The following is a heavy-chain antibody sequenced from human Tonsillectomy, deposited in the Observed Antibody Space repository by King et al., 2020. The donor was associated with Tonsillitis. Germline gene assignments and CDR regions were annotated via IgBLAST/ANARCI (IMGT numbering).Heavy chain of an antibody. Sequence: QLQESGPGLVKPSQTLSLTCTVSVGSISSGGYYWTWIRQHPGKGLEWIGYIYYSGSTYYNPPLKSRVTISVDTSKNQFSLKLSSVTAADTAVYYCARDLIGDIHRVHGAFDIWGQGTMVTVSS. V-gene: IGHV4-31*03. CDR1: VGSISSGGYY. CDR3: ARDLIGDIHRVHGAFDI. CDR2: IYYSGST. D-gene: IGHD3-22*01. J-gene: IGHJ3*02.